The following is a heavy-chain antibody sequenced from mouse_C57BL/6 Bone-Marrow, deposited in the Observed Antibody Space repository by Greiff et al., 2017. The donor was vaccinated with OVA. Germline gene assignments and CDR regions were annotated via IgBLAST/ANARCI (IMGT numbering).Heavy chain of an antibody. CDR3: ARGLNWW. D-gene: IGHD4-1*01. V-gene: IGHV1-59*01. CDR1: GYTFTSSW. J-gene: IGHJ3*02. Sequence: QVQLQQPGAELVRPGTSVKFSCKASGYTFTSSWMNWVKQRPGQGLEWIGVIDPSDGDTNYNQKFKGKATLTVDTSSSTAYMQLSSLTSEDSAVYCCARGLNWWWGQGTLVTVSA. CDR2: IDPSDGDT.